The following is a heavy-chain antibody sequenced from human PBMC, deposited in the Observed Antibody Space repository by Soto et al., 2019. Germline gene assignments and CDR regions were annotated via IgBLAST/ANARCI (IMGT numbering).Heavy chain of an antibody. D-gene: IGHD2-2*01. CDR1: TCVTYG. CDR3: ARAAVPAYQHHGMDV. V-gene: IGHV3-33*01. Sequence: TCVTYGGRWFRQTPGKGVEWGAAIWYDGIDKYYAGSVKVRFTISRDNSMNTVYLQMRSLRADDTAVYYCARAAVPAYQHHGMDVRAQAPTVTLPS. J-gene: IGHJ6*02. CDR2: IWYDGIDK.